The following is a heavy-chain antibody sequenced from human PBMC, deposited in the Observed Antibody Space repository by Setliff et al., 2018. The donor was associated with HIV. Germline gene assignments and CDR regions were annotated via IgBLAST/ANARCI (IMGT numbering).Heavy chain of an antibody. J-gene: IGHJ4*02. CDR3: ARDRVGYCSSISCPGGFDY. CDR2: ISYDGSKK. V-gene: IGHV3-30*04. CDR1: GFTFSRYG. Sequence: PGGSLRLSCAASGFTFSRYGMHWVRQAPGKGLEWVAFISYDGSKKYDADFVKGRFTISRDNAKNTLYLQMNSLRAEDTGIYYCARDRVGYCSSISCPGGFDYWGQGTLVTVSS. D-gene: IGHD2-2*03.